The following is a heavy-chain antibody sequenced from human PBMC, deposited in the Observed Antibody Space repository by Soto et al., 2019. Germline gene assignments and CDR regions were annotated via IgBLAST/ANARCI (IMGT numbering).Heavy chain of an antibody. Sequence: QVQLVESGGGVVQPGRSLRLSCAASGFTFSSYGMHWVRQAPGKGLEWVAVISYDGSNKYYADSVKGRFTISRDNSKNTLYLQMNSLRAEDTAVYYFAKAYYDSSGYLYYYYGMDVWGQGTTVTVSS. V-gene: IGHV3-30*18. CDR3: AKAYYDSSGYLYYYYGMDV. D-gene: IGHD3-22*01. J-gene: IGHJ6*02. CDR1: GFTFSSYG. CDR2: ISYDGSNK.